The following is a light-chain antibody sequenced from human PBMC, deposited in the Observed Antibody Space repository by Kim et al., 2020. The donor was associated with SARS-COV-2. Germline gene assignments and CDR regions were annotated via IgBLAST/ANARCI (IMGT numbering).Light chain of an antibody. CDR2: EAT. V-gene: IGLV2-23*01. Sequence: YNLVSWYQHHPGKAPKFIIYEATKRPSGVSDRFSASKSGNTASLTISGLQVEDEADYYCCSYVATSTLVFGGGTKLTVL. CDR1: YNL. CDR3: CSYVATSTLV. J-gene: IGLJ2*01.